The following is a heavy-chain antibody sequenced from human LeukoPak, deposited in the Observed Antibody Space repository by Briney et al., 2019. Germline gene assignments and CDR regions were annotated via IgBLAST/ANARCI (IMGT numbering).Heavy chain of an antibody. Sequence: SETLSLTCAVSGGSISSGGYSWNWIRQHPGKGLEWIGYIYYSRTTNYNPSLKSRVSISLDASENQFSLKLSSVTAADTAVYYCARSDYGNYYFDYWGQGTLVTVSS. J-gene: IGHJ4*02. CDR2: IYYSRTT. D-gene: IGHD4-17*01. V-gene: IGHV4-31*11. CDR1: GGSISSGGYS. CDR3: ARSDYGNYYFDY.